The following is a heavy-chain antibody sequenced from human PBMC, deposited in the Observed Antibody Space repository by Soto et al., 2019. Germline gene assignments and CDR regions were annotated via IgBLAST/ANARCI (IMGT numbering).Heavy chain of an antibody. CDR2: ISDSGRRT. CDR3: AKGITGAGTPALYGEY. Sequence: PGGSLRLSCAVSGLIFSNYAMSWVRQAPGKGLEWASGISDSGRRTYHADSVKGRFTISRDNSKNTLSLQMNSLRAEDTAVYYCAKGITGAGTPALYGEYWGQGTLVTVS. D-gene: IGHD6-13*01. J-gene: IGHJ4*02. V-gene: IGHV3-23*01. CDR1: GLIFSNYA.